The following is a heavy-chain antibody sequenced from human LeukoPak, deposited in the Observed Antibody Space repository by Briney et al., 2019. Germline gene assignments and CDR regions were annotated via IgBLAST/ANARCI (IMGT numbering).Heavy chain of an antibody. Sequence: SETLSLTCTVSGGSISSYYWSWIRQPPGKGLEWIWYIYYSGSTNYNPSLKSRVTISVDTSKNQFSVKLSSVTAADPAVYYCARDRVDCSSTSCYGVGYYYYGMDVWGKGTTVTVSS. V-gene: IGHV4-59*01. CDR3: ARDRVDCSSTSCYGVGYYYYGMDV. CDR1: GGSISSYY. D-gene: IGHD2-2*01. CDR2: IYYSGST. J-gene: IGHJ6*04.